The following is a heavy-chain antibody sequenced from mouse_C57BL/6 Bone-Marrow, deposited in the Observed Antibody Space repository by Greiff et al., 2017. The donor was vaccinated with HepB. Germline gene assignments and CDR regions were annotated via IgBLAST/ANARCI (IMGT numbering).Heavy chain of an antibody. CDR2: IYPRSGNT. CDR3: ARSGVYYYGSTWFAY. CDR1: GYTFTSYG. D-gene: IGHD1-1*01. Sequence: QVQLQQSGAELARPGASVKLSCKASGYTFTSYGISWVKQRTGQGLEWIGEIYPRSGNTYYNEKFKGKATLTADKSSSTAYMELRSLTSEDSAVYFCARSGVYYYGSTWFAYWGKGTLVTVSA. V-gene: IGHV1-81*01. J-gene: IGHJ3*01.